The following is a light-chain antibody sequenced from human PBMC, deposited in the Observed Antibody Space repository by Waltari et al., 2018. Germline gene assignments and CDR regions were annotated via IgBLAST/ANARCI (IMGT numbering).Light chain of an antibody. CDR2: WAS. V-gene: IGKV4-1*01. Sequence: DIVMTQSPDSLAVSLGERATINCKSSQSVLFSTNNKNYLAWYQQKTGQPPKLLFYWASTRESGVPDRFSGSGSGTDFTLTISSLQAEDVAVYYCQQYRSTLWTFDQGP. CDR1: QSVLFSTNNKNY. CDR3: QQYRSTLWT. J-gene: IGKJ1*01.